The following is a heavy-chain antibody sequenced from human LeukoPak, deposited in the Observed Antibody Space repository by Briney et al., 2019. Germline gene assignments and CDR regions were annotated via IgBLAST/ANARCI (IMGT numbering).Heavy chain of an antibody. J-gene: IGHJ4*02. Sequence: PSETLSLTCTVSGGSISSYYWSWIRQPPGKGLEWIGYIYYSGSTNYNPSLKSRVTISVDTSKNQFSLKLSSVTAADTAVYYCARDAHTAFDYWGQGTLVTVSS. CDR2: IYYSGST. CDR1: GGSISSYY. D-gene: IGHD5-18*01. CDR3: ARDAHTAFDY. V-gene: IGHV4-59*01.